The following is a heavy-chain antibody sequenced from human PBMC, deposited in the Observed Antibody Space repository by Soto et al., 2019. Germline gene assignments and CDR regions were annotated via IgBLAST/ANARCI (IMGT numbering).Heavy chain of an antibody. D-gene: IGHD1-26*01. Sequence: EVRLVESGGGLVKPGGSLRLSCAASGFTFSNTWMSWVRQAPGKGLEWVGRIKTKTDGWTADYAAPVKGRFTISRDDSKNTLYPQMTSLKTEDTAVFYCTKDLTSVGNDYCGQGTLVIFSS. CDR1: GFTFSNTW. CDR3: TKDLTSVGNDY. V-gene: IGHV3-15*01. CDR2: IKTKTDGWTA. J-gene: IGHJ4*02.